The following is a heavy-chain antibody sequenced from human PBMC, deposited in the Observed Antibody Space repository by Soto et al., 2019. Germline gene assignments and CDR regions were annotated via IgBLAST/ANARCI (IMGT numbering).Heavy chain of an antibody. J-gene: IGHJ4*02. CDR2: IFYSGAT. D-gene: IGHD2-15*01. CDR1: DGSISRSDYY. V-gene: IGHV4-39*01. CDR3: ASQVVASRHFDY. Sequence: PSETLSLTCSVSDGSISRSDYYWGWIRQPPGKGLEWIGSIFYSGATYHNPSLKSRVTMSKDTSTNQFSLKLSSVTAADTAVYYCASQVVASRHFDYWGRGTLVTVSS.